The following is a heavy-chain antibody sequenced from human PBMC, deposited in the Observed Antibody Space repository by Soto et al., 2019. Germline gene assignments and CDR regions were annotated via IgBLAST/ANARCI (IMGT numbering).Heavy chain of an antibody. D-gene: IGHD1-26*01. Sequence: EVQLVESGGGLIQPGGSLRLSCAASGFTVSSNYMSWVRQAPGKGLEWVSVIYSGGSTYYADSVKGRFTISRDNSKNTVELPMNSLRAEDTAVYYCARSPMGATYFDYWGQGTLVTVSS. J-gene: IGHJ4*02. CDR2: IYSGGST. CDR3: ARSPMGATYFDY. CDR1: GFTVSSNY. V-gene: IGHV3-53*01.